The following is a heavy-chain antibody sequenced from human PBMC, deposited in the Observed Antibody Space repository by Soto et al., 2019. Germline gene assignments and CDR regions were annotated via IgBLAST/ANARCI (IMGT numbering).Heavy chain of an antibody. CDR1: GGSIISASYS. Sequence: SETLSLTCAVSGGSIISASYSWNWIRQSPGRGLEWIGHIYSSGSTYYNPSLKSRVSISVDTSNNQFSLKLTSVAAADTAVYFCAREDAARIERWFDAWGQGILVTVSS. D-gene: IGHD6-6*01. V-gene: IGHV4-31*11. CDR2: IYSSGST. J-gene: IGHJ5*02. CDR3: AREDAARIERWFDA.